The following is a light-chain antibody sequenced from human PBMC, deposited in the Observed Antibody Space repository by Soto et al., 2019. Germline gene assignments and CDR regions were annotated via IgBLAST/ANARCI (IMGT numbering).Light chain of an antibody. CDR2: EVS. Sequence: QSVLTQPPSASGSPGQSVTISCTGTSIDVGGYNYVSWYQQHPGKAPKLMIYEVSKRPSGVPDRFSGSTSGNTASLTVSGLQAEDEADYYCSSYAGSNNLVFGGGTKLTVL. J-gene: IGLJ2*01. CDR3: SSYAGSNNLV. CDR1: SIDVGGYNY. V-gene: IGLV2-8*01.